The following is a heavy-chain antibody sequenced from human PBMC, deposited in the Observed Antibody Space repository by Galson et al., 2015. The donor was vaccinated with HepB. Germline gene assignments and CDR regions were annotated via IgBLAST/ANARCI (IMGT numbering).Heavy chain of an antibody. Sequence: QSGAEVKKPGESLKISCKGSGYSFTNYWIGWVRQMPGKGLEWMGIIYPGDSDTRYSPSFQGQVTISADKSINTAYLQWSSLKASDTAMYYCARRVAEYCSGGNCYNWFDPWGQGTLVTVSS. D-gene: IGHD2-15*01. CDR3: ARRVAEYCSGGNCYNWFDP. CDR2: IYPGDSDT. CDR1: GYSFTNYW. J-gene: IGHJ5*02. V-gene: IGHV5-51*03.